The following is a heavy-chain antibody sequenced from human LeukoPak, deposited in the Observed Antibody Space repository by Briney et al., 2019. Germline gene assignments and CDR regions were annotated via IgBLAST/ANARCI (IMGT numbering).Heavy chain of an antibody. V-gene: IGHV1-69*06. Sequence: GSSVKVSCKASVGTFSSYAISWVRQAPGHGLEWMGGIIPIFGTANYAQKFQGRVTITADKYTSTAYMELSRLRSDDTAVYYCAMEYYEGWFDPWGQGTLVTVSS. CDR3: AMEYYEGWFDP. CDR2: IIPIFGTA. J-gene: IGHJ5*02. D-gene: IGHD3-22*01. CDR1: VGTFSSYA.